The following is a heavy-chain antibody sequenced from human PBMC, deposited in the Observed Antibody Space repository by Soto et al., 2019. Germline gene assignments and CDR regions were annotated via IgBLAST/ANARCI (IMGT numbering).Heavy chain of an antibody. CDR2: ISPYTGNT. Sequence: QVQLVQSGDEVKKPGASVKVSCKASGYIFVNYGIAWVRQAPGQGLEWMGWISPYTGNTHSASKVQGRLTMTTDTSTSAAYMDLGSLTSDDTAVYYFVLVDNYVTPTPHDVWGQGTTVTVS. D-gene: IGHD3-16*01. CDR1: GYIFVNYG. V-gene: IGHV1-18*01. CDR3: VLVDNYVTPTPHDV. J-gene: IGHJ6*02.